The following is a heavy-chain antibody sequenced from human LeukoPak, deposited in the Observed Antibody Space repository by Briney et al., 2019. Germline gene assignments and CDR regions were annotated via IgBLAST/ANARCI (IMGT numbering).Heavy chain of an antibody. D-gene: IGHD1-26*01. CDR2: IYSGGST. CDR3: AKRGAEVGTTVAPGDY. V-gene: IGHV3-53*01. J-gene: IGHJ4*02. CDR1: GFTVSSNY. Sequence: GGSLRLSCAASGFTVSSNYMSWVRQAPGKGLEWVSVIYSGGSTYYADSVKGQFTISRDNSKNTLYLQMNSLRAEDTAIYYCAKRGAEVGTTVAPGDYWGQGTLVTVSS.